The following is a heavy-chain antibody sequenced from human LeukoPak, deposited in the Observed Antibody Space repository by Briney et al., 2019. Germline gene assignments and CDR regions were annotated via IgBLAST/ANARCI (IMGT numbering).Heavy chain of an antibody. CDR2: INPNSGGT. V-gene: IGHV1-2*02. J-gene: IGHJ4*02. CDR1: GYTFTGYY. Sequence: ASVKVSCKASGYTFTGYYMHWVRQAPGQGLEWMGWINPNSGGTNYAQKFQGRFTMTRDTSISTAYMELSRLRSDDTAVYYCARDPFRLGWSSNLDYWGQGTLVTVSS. CDR3: ARDPFRLGWSSNLDY. D-gene: IGHD1-26*01.